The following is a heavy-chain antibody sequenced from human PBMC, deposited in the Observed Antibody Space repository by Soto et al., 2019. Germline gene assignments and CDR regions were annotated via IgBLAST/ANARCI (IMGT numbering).Heavy chain of an antibody. CDR1: GGTFNNYG. CDR3: ASSDYDVLTGYSYDD. Sequence: QVQLVQSGAEVKKPGSSVKVSCKASGGTFNNYGMGWVRQAPGQGLEWMGGIIPMIPRTNYAQKFQGRVTLTADASRSTAYMELRSLRSEDTAVYYCASSDYDVLTGYSYDDWGQGTLVTVSS. CDR2: IIPMIPRT. J-gene: IGHJ4*02. V-gene: IGHV1-69*01. D-gene: IGHD3-9*01.